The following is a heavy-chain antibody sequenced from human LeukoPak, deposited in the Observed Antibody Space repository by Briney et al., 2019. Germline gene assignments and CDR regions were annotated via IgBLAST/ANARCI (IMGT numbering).Heavy chain of an antibody. CDR3: ARDGAPIYSGYVRGPDY. CDR2: IYTSGST. Sequence: PSETLSLTCTVSGGSISSGSYYWSWIRQPAGKGLEWIGRIYTSGSTNYNPSLKSRVTISVDTSKNQFSLKLSSVTAADTAVYYCARDGAPIYSGYVRGPDYWGQGTLVTVSS. V-gene: IGHV4-61*02. J-gene: IGHJ4*02. CDR1: GGSISSGSYY. D-gene: IGHD5-12*01.